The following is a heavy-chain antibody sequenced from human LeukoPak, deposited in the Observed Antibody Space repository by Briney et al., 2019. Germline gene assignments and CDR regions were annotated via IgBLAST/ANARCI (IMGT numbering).Heavy chain of an antibody. CDR1: GFTLRGYW. J-gene: IGHJ4*02. D-gene: IGHD1-26*01. V-gene: IGHV3-30*03. CDR3: ARGRRGGYGGSDY. Sequence: GGSLRLSCAASGFTLRGYWMSWVRRAPGKGLEWVAVISHDGSNEYYADSVKGRFTISRDNSKNTLYLQMNSLRAEDTAVYYCARGRRGGYGGSDYWGQGTLVTVSS. CDR2: ISHDGSNE.